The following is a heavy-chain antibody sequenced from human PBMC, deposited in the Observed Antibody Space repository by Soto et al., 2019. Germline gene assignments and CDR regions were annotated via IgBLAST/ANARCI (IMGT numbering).Heavy chain of an antibody. CDR1: GFTFSSYD. CDR2: IGTAGDT. D-gene: IGHD6-13*01. V-gene: IGHV3-13*01. CDR3: ARGIAAAGIHVGYYGMDV. J-gene: IGHJ6*02. Sequence: GGSLRLSCAASGFTFSSYDMHWVRQATGKGLEWVSAIGTAGDTYYPGSVKGQFTISRENAKNSLYLQMNSLRAEDTAVYYCARGIAAAGIHVGYYGMDVWGQGTTVTVSS.